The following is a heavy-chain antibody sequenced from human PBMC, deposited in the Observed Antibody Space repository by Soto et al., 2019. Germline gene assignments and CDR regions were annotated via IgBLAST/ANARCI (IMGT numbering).Heavy chain of an antibody. D-gene: IGHD2-21*01. J-gene: IGHJ4*02. Sequence: SETLSLTCTVSGGSISSYYRSWIRQPPGKGLEWIGYIYYSGSTNYNPSLKSRVTISVDTSKNQFSLKLSSVTAADTAVYYCARGYSLAFDYWGQGTLVTVSS. V-gene: IGHV4-59*01. CDR1: GGSISSYY. CDR3: ARGYSLAFDY. CDR2: IYYSGST.